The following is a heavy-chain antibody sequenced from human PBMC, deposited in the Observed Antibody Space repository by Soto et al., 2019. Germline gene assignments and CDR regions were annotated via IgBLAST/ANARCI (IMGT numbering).Heavy chain of an antibody. CDR2: IYPGDSDL. Sequence: GEALKSSCKGSGYSFTSYWIGWVRQMPGKGLEWMGIIYPGDSDLRYSPSFEGQVTISADKSITTAYLQWSSLKASDSAMYYCVRKGHSSSWFIDYWGQGTQVTVS. D-gene: IGHD6-13*01. CDR1: GYSFTSYW. CDR3: VRKGHSSSWFIDY. V-gene: IGHV5-51*01. J-gene: IGHJ4*02.